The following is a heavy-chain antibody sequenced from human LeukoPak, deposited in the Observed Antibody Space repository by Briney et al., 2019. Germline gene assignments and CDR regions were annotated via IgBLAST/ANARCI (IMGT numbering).Heavy chain of an antibody. CDR2: TSSSNRYT. CDR1: GFXFRDYY. Sequence: PGGALRLSLAASGFXFRDYYISLXRQXPGKGVELVSYTSSSNRYTNYADSVKGRFTISRDNAKNSLYLQMNRLRDEDSAVYYCARDFGPLGSWSIDYWGQGTLVTVSS. CDR3: ARDFGPLGSWSIDY. V-gene: IGHV3-11*06. J-gene: IGHJ4*02. D-gene: IGHD6-13*01.